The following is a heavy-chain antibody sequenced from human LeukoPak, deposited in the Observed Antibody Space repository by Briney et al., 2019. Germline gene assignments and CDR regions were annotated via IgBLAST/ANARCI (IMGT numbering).Heavy chain of an antibody. Sequence: GGSLRLSCAASGFTFSTYAMSWVRHAPGKGLEWVSASNGYDTYYADSVKGRFTISKDNSKNTLYLQMNSLRAEDSAIYYCAKGSSNGRPYYFDFWGPGSLVTVSS. CDR2: SNGYDT. D-gene: IGHD6-25*01. CDR1: GFTFSTYA. CDR3: AKGSSNGRPYYFDF. J-gene: IGHJ4*02. V-gene: IGHV3-23*01.